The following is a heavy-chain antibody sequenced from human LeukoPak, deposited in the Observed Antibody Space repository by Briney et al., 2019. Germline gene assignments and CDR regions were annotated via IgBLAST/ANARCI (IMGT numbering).Heavy chain of an antibody. Sequence: GASVKVSCKASGYTFTSYGISWVRQAPGQGLEWMGWISAYNDNTNYAQKLQGRVTMTTDTSTSTAYMELRSLRSDDTAMYYCARVGLLWFGEGLDYWGQGTLVTVSS. V-gene: IGHV1-18*01. D-gene: IGHD3-10*01. CDR2: ISAYNDNT. CDR1: GYTFTSYG. CDR3: ARVGLLWFGEGLDY. J-gene: IGHJ4*02.